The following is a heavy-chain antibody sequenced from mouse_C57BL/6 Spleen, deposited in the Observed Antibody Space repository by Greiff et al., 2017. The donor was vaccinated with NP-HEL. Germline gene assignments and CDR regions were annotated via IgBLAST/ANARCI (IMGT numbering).Heavy chain of an antibody. J-gene: IGHJ1*03. CDR3: ARKRAYYSNYGYFDV. V-gene: IGHV1-52*01. CDR2: SET. Sequence: SETHHNQKFKDKATLTVDKSSSTAYMQLSSLTSEDSAVYYCARKRAYYSNYGYFDVWGTGTTVTVSS. D-gene: IGHD2-5*01.